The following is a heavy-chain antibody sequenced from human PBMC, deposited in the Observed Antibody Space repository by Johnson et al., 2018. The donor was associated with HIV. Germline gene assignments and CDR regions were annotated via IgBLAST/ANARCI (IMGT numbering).Heavy chain of an antibody. CDR1: GFTFNNYD. D-gene: IGHD1-14*01. CDR2: IRYDGSYK. CDR3: ARDGMAATKANI. J-gene: IGHJ3*02. V-gene: IGHV3-30*02. Sequence: QVQLVESGGGVVQPGGSLRLSCAASGFTFNNYDMHWVRQAPGKGLEWVAFIRYDGSYKYYADSVKGRFTISRDNSKNTLYVQMNSLRAEDTAVYYCARDGMAATKANIWGQGTMVTVSS.